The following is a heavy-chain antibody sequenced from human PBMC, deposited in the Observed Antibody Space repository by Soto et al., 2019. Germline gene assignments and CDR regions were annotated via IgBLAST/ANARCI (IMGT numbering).Heavy chain of an antibody. J-gene: IGHJ6*02. CDR3: ARVTVGAVAGYSYYYYGMDV. CDR2: IHHSGST. Sequence: SETLSLTCAVSGYSISSGYYWGWIRQPPGKGLEWIGSIHHSGSTYYNPSLKSRVTISVDTSKNQFSLKLSSVTAADTAVYYCARVTVGAVAGYSYYYYGMDVWGQGTTVTVSS. CDR1: GYSISSGYY. D-gene: IGHD6-19*01. V-gene: IGHV4-38-2*01.